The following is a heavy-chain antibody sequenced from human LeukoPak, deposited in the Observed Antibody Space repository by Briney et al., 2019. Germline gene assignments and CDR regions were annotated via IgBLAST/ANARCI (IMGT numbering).Heavy chain of an antibody. CDR2: ISGSGGST. V-gene: IGHV3-23*01. D-gene: IGHD6-6*01. CDR1: GFTVSSNY. Sequence: GGSLRLSCAASGFTVSSNYMSWVRQAPGKGLEWVSAISGSGGSTYYADSVKGRFTISRDNSKNTLYLQMNSLRAEDTAVYYCARTHSSSFYWGQGTLVTVSS. CDR3: ARTHSSSFY. J-gene: IGHJ4*02.